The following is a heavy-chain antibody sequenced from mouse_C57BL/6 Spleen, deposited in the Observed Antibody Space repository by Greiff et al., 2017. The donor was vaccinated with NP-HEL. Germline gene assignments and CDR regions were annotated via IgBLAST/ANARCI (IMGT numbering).Heavy chain of an antibody. CDR1: GYTFTSYW. CDR3: ARFPITTVVPWAMDY. Sequence: QVQLQQPGAELVRPGSSVKLSCKASGYTFTSYWMHWVKQRPIQGLEWIGNIDPSDSETHYNQKFKDKATLTVDKSSSTAYMQLSSLTSEDSAVYYCARFPITTVVPWAMDYWGQGTSVTVSS. CDR2: IDPSDSET. J-gene: IGHJ4*01. V-gene: IGHV1-52*01. D-gene: IGHD1-1*01.